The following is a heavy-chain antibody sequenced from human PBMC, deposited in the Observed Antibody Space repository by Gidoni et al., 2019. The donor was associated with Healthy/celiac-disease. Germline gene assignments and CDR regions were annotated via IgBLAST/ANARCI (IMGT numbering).Heavy chain of an antibody. CDR2: ISSSSSYI. CDR1: GFTFSSYS. J-gene: IGHJ5*02. Sequence: EVQLVESGGGLVKPGGSLRLSCAASGFTFSSYSMNWVRQAPGKGLEWVSSISSSSSYIYYADLVKGRFTISRDNAKNSLYLQMNSLRAEDTAVYYCARDSGFWPSEPWGQGTLVTVSS. V-gene: IGHV3-21*01. D-gene: IGHD3-10*01. CDR3: ARDSGFWPSEP.